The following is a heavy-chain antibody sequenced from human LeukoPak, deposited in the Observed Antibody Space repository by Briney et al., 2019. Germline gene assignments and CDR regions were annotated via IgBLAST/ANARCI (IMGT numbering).Heavy chain of an antibody. CDR1: GGSISSYY. J-gene: IGHJ4*02. CDR3: ARGPLPGVATRFFDY. Sequence: SETLSLTCTVSGGSISSYYWNWIRQPAGKGLEWIGRIHTTGRTNYNPSLKSRVTVSLDTSKNQFSLRLSSVTAADTAVYYCARGPLPGVATRFFDYWGQGTLVTVSS. CDR2: IHTTGRT. V-gene: IGHV4-4*07. D-gene: IGHD5-12*01.